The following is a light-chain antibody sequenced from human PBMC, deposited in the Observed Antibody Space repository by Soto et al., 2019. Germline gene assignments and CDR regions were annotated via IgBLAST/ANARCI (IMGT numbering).Light chain of an antibody. CDR2: GAS. Sequence: EIVMTQSPATLSVSPGERATLSCRASQSVSSNLAWYQQKPGQAPRLLIHGASTRATGIPARFSGSGSVTEFTLTISSLQSEDFAVYYCQQYNKWPPVTFGGGTKVEIK. CDR1: QSVSSN. J-gene: IGKJ4*01. CDR3: QQYNKWPPVT. V-gene: IGKV3-15*01.